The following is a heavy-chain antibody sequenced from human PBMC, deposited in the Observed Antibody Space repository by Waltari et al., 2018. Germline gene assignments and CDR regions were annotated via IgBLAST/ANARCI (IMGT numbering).Heavy chain of an antibody. CDR2: INPNSGGT. D-gene: IGHD6-19*01. J-gene: IGHJ4*02. V-gene: IGHV1-2*02. CDR3: ARGRYSSGWGRYDY. CDR1: GYTFTGYY. Sequence: QVQLVQSGAEVKKPGASVKVSCKASGYTFTGYYMHWVRQAPGQGFEWMGRINPNSGGTNYAQKFQGSVTMTRDTAISTAYMELSRLRSDDTAVYYCARGRYSSGWGRYDYWGQGTLVTVSS.